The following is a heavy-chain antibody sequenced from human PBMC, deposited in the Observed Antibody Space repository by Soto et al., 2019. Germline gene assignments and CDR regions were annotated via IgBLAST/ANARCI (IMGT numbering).Heavy chain of an antibody. CDR1: AVSISNDGYF. CDR2: ISNSGST. Sequence: SETLSLTCTVSAVSISNDGYFWTWIRQRPGKGLEWIGYISNSGSTFSNPALRSRVTLSVDTSKNQFSLKLSSVTAADTAVYYCAADVDIVATNWFDPWGQGTLVTVSS. V-gene: IGHV4-31*03. CDR3: AADVDIVATNWFDP. D-gene: IGHD5-12*01. J-gene: IGHJ5*02.